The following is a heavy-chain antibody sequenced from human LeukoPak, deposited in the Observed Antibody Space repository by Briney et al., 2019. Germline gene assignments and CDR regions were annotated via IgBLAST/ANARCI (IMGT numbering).Heavy chain of an antibody. V-gene: IGHV1-46*01. J-gene: IGHJ4*02. Sequence: ASVKLSCKTSGYTFTTYHIHWVRQAPGQGLGWLGIINPSGGTTTYAQKFQGRVTMTRDTSTSTVYMELNTLRSEDTAVYYCARGSNYYYDVTADYPRYWGQGTLVTVSS. CDR2: INPSGGTT. D-gene: IGHD3-22*01. CDR3: ARGSNYYYDVTADYPRY. CDR1: GYTFTTYH.